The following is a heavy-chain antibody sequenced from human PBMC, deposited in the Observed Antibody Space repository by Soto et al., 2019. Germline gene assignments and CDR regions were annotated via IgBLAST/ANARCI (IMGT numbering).Heavy chain of an antibody. D-gene: IGHD3-10*01. CDR2: IHYSGTT. V-gene: IGHV4-59*01. CDR1: GGSISTYY. CDR3: AAMPQHFYGSGSYWYYFYF. Sequence: PSDTLSLTCTVSGGSISTYYWSWIRQPPEKGLEWVGYIHYSGTTNYNPSLKSRVSISIDTSTKQFSLSLNSVTAADTAVYYCAAMPQHFYGSGSYWYYFYFWAQGTQVTVSS. J-gene: IGHJ4*02.